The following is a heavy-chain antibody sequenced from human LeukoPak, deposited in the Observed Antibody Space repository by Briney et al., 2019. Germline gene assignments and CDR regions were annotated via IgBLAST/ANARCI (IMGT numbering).Heavy chain of an antibody. CDR3: AREVGGVPIFHY. V-gene: IGHV1-2*02. CDR1: GYTFTGYY. CDR2: INPNSGGT. D-gene: IGHD3-3*01. J-gene: IGHJ4*02. Sequence: ASVKVSCKASGYTFTGYYMHWVRQAPGQGLEWMGLINPNSGGTNYAQKFQGRVTMTRDTSISTAYMELSRLRSDDTAVYYCAREVGGVPIFHYWGQGTLVTVSP.